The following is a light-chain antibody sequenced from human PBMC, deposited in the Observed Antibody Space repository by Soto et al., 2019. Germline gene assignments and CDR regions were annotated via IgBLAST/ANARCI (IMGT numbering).Light chain of an antibody. CDR1: QSVSSN. J-gene: IGKJ1*01. CDR3: QQYNNWPRWT. V-gene: IGKV3-15*01. CDR2: GAS. Sequence: EIVMTQSPATLSVSPGERATLSCRASQSVSSNLAWYQQKPGQAPRHLIYGASTRATGIPARFSGSGSGTAFSITISSLQSADFAVYYCQQYNNWPRWTFGQGTKVEIK.